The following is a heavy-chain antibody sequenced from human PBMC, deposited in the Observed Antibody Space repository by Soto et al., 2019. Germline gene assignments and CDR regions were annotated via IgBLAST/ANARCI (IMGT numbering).Heavy chain of an antibody. CDR2: ITSDGDST. V-gene: IGHV3-64D*06. Sequence: PWWSLRLSCSVSVFTCSNYAMHWFRQAPGKGLEYVSGITSDGDSTWHADSVKDRFTISRDNSKNTLFLQMSSLRVEDTAIYFCVKGNQLLRYYFEFWGPGTLVTVSS. CDR1: VFTCSNYA. J-gene: IGHJ4*01. D-gene: IGHD2-15*01. CDR3: VKGNQLLRYYFEF.